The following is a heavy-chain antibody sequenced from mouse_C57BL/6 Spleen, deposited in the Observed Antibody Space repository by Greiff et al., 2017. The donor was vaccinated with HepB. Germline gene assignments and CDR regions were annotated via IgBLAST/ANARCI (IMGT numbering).Heavy chain of an antibody. D-gene: IGHD2-5*01. J-gene: IGHJ4*01. CDR3: ARHERSYYSNYGAMDY. CDR2: FYPGSGSI. Sequence: VKLMESGAELVKPGASVKLSCKASGYTFTEYTIHWVKQRSGQGLEWIGWFYPGSGSIKYNEKFKDKATLTADKSSSTVYMERSRLTSEDSAVYFCARHERSYYSNYGAMDYWGQGTSVTVSS. V-gene: IGHV1-62-2*01. CDR1: GYTFTEYT.